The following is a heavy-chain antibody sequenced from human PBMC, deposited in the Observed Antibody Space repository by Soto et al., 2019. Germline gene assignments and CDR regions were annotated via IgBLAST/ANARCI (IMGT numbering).Heavy chain of an antibody. D-gene: IGHD6-13*01. CDR2: IYWDDDK. CDR1: GFSLSTSGVG. CDR3: AHRNNLMGRQKQLVLYFDY. Sequence: VSGPTLVNPTQTLTLTCTFSGFSLSTSGVGVGWIRQPPGKALEWLALIYWDDDKRYSPSLKSRLTITKDTSKNQVVLTMTNMDPVDTATYYCAHRNNLMGRQKQLVLYFDYWGQGTLVTVSS. V-gene: IGHV2-5*02. J-gene: IGHJ4*02.